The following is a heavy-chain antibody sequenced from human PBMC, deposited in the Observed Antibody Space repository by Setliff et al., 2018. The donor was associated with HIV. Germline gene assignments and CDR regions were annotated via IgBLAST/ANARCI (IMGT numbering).Heavy chain of an antibody. CDR2: IYYTGYT. V-gene: IGHV4-59*01. D-gene: IGHD7-27*01. Sequence: SETLSXXCSVSGVSITTYHWHWVRQSPGKELEWLGWIYYTGYTDYNASLKSRXXXSIDTSRNQLSLQLTSVTAADTAIYYCAQTGGHIMELSHWGQGALVTVSS. CDR1: GVSITTYH. J-gene: IGHJ4*02. CDR3: AQTGGHIMELSH.